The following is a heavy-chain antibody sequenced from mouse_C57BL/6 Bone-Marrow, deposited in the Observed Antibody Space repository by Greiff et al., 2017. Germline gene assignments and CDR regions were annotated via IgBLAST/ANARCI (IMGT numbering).Heavy chain of an antibody. D-gene: IGHD6-1*01. CDR3: ARADCYFGY. Sequence: QVQLQQPGAELVMPGASVKLSCKASGYTFPSYWMHWVKQRPGQGLEWIGEIDPSDSYTTYNQKFKGKATLTVDKSSSTAYMQLSSLTSEYSAVSYCARADCYFGYWVQGTTLTVSS. J-gene: IGHJ2*01. CDR1: GYTFPSYW. CDR2: IDPSDSYT. V-gene: IGHV1-69*01.